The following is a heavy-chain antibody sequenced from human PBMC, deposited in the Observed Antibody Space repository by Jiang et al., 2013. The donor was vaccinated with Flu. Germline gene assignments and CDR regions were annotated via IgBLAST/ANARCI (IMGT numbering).Heavy chain of an antibody. J-gene: IGHJ5*02. D-gene: IGHD1-20*01. Sequence: VQLLESGGGVVQPGRSLRLSCAASGFTFSTYSIHWVRQAPGKGLEWVAVISYDGYNKYYANSVKGRFTISRDNSKNTLYLQMNSLRAEDTAVYYCARESIGLTGVSWFDPWGQGTLVTVSS. V-gene: IGHV3-30-3*01. CDR3: ARESIGLTGVSWFDP. CDR1: GFTFSTYS. CDR2: ISYDGYNK.